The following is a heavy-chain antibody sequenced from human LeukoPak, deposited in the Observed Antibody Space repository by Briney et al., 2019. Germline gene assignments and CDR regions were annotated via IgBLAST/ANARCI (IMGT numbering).Heavy chain of an antibody. CDR2: IHHDGRI. Sequence: SETLSLTCDVSGGSIDSTNWWNWVRQPPGKGLEWIGEIHHDGRINYNPSLKSRVTLSVDKSKNQFSLRLNSVTAADTAMYYCARSHDHFWGNYPDYWGQGTLVTVSS. D-gene: IGHD3-16*02. J-gene: IGHJ4*02. V-gene: IGHV4/OR15-8*01. CDR1: GGSIDSTNW. CDR3: ARSHDHFWGNYPDY.